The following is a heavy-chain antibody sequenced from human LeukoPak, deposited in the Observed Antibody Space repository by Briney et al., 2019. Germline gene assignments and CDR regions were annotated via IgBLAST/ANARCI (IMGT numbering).Heavy chain of an antibody. V-gene: IGHV3-7*03. CDR3: ARNQYDTWSRRGNFDS. CDR1: GFTFGKYW. D-gene: IGHD3-3*01. CDR2: IKLDGSEK. Sequence: GGSLRLSCVASGFTFGKYWMSWVRQAPGKGLEWVANIKLDGSEKNYVDSVKGRFTISRDNTKNSLYLQMNSLRVEDTAVFYCARNQYDTWSRRGNFDSWGQGTLVIVSS. J-gene: IGHJ4*02.